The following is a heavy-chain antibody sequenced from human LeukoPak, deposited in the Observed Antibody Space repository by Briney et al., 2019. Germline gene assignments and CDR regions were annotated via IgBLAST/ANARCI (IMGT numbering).Heavy chain of an antibody. CDR3: ARLSPGGFGELSTYYYGMDV. V-gene: IGHV5-51*01. CDR2: IYPGDSDT. Sequence: GESLKISCRGSGYSFTSYWIGWVRQMPGKGLEWMGIIYPGDSDTRYSPSFQGQVTISADKSISTAYLQWSSLKASDTAMYYCARLSPGGFGELSTYYYGMDVWGQGTTVTVSS. CDR1: GYSFTSYW. J-gene: IGHJ6*02. D-gene: IGHD3-10*01.